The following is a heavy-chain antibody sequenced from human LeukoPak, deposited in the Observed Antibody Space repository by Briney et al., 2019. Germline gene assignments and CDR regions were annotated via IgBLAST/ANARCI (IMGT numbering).Heavy chain of an antibody. CDR2: LSYDGSYQ. CDR1: GFNFSSYP. CDR3: ATALWELPFDY. V-gene: IGHV3-30*04. D-gene: IGHD1-26*01. J-gene: IGHJ4*02. Sequence: GGSLRLSCEPSGFNFSSYPMHWVRQAPGKGLEWVALLSYDGSYQYYADSVKGRFTISRDISKNTLYLQMNSLRAEDTAVYYCATALWELPFDYWGQGTLVTVSS.